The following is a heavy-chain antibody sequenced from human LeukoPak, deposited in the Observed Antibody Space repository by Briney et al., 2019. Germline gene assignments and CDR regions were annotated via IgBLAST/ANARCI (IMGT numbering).Heavy chain of an antibody. Sequence: GASLQISCKASGSIFSSYWIAWVRQLPGKGLEWMGIINPADSDTRYSLSIQGQVTISADRSISTAYLQWSSLKASDTAIYYCARGEGGYNYAFWGQGTLVSVSS. V-gene: IGHV5-51*01. D-gene: IGHD5-24*01. CDR2: INPADSDT. CDR1: GSIFSSYW. J-gene: IGHJ4*02. CDR3: ARGEGGYNYAF.